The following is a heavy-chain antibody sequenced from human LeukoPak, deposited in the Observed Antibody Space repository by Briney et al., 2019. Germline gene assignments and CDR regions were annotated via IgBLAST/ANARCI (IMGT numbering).Heavy chain of an antibody. CDR1: GGSISSYY. CDR3: ARESGSYNSFDY. Sequence: SETLSLTCTVSGGSISSYYWSWIRQPPGKGLEWIGYIYYSGSTNYNPSLKSRVTISVDTSKNQFSLKLSSVTAADTAVYYCARESGSYNSFDYWGQGTLVTASS. V-gene: IGHV4-59*01. D-gene: IGHD1-26*01. CDR2: IYYSGST. J-gene: IGHJ4*02.